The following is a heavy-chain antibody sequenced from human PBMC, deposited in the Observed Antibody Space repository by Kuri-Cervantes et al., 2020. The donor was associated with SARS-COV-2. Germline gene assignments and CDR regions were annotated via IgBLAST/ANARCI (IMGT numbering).Heavy chain of an antibody. D-gene: IGHD5-24*01. Sequence: GESLKISCAASGFTFDDYGMSWVRQAPGKGLEWVSGISWNGGSTGYADSVKGRFTISRDNAKTTLYLQMNSLRAEDTALYYCAREMGTIFSYDYWGQGTRGTVSS. CDR1: GFTFDDYG. CDR3: AREMGTIFSYDY. J-gene: IGHJ4*02. V-gene: IGHV3-20*04. CDR2: ISWNGGST.